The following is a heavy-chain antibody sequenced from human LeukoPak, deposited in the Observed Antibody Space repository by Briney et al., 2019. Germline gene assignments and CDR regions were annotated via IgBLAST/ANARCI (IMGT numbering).Heavy chain of an antibody. CDR1: GFTLINSW. V-gene: IGHV3-74*01. CDR3: ARDVRGPHDF. D-gene: IGHD2/OR15-2a*01. CDR2: IDPDGNT. Sequence: GGSLRLSCAASGFTLINSWMHWVRQAPGKGLVWVSRIDPDGNTDYADSVKGRFTISRDNAKNTLYLQMNSLRAEDTAVYRCARDVRGPHDFWGQGTLVTVSS. J-gene: IGHJ4*02.